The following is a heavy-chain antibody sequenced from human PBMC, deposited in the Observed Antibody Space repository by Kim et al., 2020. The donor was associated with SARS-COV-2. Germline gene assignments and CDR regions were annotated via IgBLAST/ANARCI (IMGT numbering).Heavy chain of an antibody. D-gene: IGHD3-10*01. CDR2: IIPIFGTA. J-gene: IGHJ4*02. V-gene: IGHV1-69*13. Sequence: SVKVSCKASGGTFSSYAISWVRQAPGQGLEWMGGIIPIFGTANYAQKFQGRVTITADESTSTAYMELSSLRSEDTAVYYCAREGLWFGEYPPGFKYYFDYWGQGTLVTVSS. CDR3: AREGLWFGEYPPGFKYYFDY. CDR1: GGTFSSYA.